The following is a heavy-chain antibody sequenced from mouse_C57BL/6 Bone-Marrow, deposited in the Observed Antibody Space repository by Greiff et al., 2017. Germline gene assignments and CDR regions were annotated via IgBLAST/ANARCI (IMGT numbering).Heavy chain of an antibody. CDR2: FYPGSGSI. CDR1: GYTFTEYT. J-gene: IGHJ3*01. CDR3: ARHEDVHYHGSRRRTWCAY. Sequence: VQLQQSGAELVKPGASVKLSCKASGYTFTEYTIHWVKQRSGQGLEWIGWFYPGSGSIKYNEKFKDKATLTADKSSSTVYMELSRLPSADTAVYFCARHEDVHYHGSRRRTWCAYWGQGTRVTVSA. V-gene: IGHV1-62-2*01. D-gene: IGHD1-1*01.